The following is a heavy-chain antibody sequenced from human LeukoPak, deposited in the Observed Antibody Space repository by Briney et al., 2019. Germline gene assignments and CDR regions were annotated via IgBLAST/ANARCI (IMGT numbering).Heavy chain of an antibody. V-gene: IGHV3-48*03. D-gene: IGHD6-19*01. CDR3: ARILGGWYLYCFDF. CDR1: GFTFSIYD. CDR2: ISSSGSTI. Sequence: PGGSLRLSCAASGFTFSIYDMNWVRQAPGKGLEWVSYISSSGSTIYYADSVKGRFTISRDNAKNSLYLQMNSLRAEDTAVYYCARILGGWYLYCFDFWGQGTLVTVSS. J-gene: IGHJ4*02.